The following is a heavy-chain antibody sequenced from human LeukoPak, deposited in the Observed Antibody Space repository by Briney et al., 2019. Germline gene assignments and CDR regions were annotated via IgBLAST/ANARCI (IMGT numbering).Heavy chain of an antibody. CDR3: ARRGTGHGMDV. CDR2: INNDGSSA. D-gene: IGHD1-1*01. J-gene: IGHJ6*02. CDR1: GFTFSSYA. Sequence: GGSLRLSCAASGFTFSSYAMSWVRQVPGKGLVWVSRINNDGSSASYVDSVKGRFTISRDNAKNTLFLQMNSLRAEDTAVYYCARRGTGHGMDVWGQGTTVIVSS. V-gene: IGHV3-74*01.